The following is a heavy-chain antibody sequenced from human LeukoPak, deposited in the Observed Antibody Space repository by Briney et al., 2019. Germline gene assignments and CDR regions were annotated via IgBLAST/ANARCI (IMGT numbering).Heavy chain of an antibody. J-gene: IGHJ4*02. CDR2: ISGSGGST. CDR1: GFTFSSYA. Sequence: PGGSLRLSCAASGFTFSSYAMGWVRQAPGKGLEWVSAISGSGGSTYYADSVKGRFTISRDNSKNTLYLQMNSLRAEDTAVYYCAKAPILYFDGYFDYWGQGTLVTVSS. V-gene: IGHV3-23*01. D-gene: IGHD3-9*01. CDR3: AKAPILYFDGYFDY.